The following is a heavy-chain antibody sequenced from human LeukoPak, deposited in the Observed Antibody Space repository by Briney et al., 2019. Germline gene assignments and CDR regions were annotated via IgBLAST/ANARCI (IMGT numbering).Heavy chain of an antibody. D-gene: IGHD2-15*01. CDR3: ASAYSNDAFDI. Sequence: SETLSLTCTVSGYSISSGYYWGWIRQPPGKGLEWIGSIYHSGSTYYNPSLKSRVTISVDTSKNQFSLKMSSVTAADTAIYYCASAYSNDAFDIWGQGTLVTVSS. CDR1: GYSISSGYY. V-gene: IGHV4-38-2*02. CDR2: IYHSGST. J-gene: IGHJ3*02.